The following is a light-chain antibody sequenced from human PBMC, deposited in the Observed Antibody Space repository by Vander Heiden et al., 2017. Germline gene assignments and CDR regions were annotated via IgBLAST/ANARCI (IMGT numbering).Light chain of an antibody. CDR3: QQYKNWPRST. CDR1: EGVDAN. V-gene: IGKV3-15*01. Sequence: VMTQSPDILSVSPGERVTLSCRASEGVDANVAWYQHRPGQAPRLLIYGASTRASGLPDRFSGYGYGTDFTLTISSLQSEDFALYYCQQYKNWPRSTFGQRTKLEMK. CDR2: GAS. J-gene: IGKJ2*02.